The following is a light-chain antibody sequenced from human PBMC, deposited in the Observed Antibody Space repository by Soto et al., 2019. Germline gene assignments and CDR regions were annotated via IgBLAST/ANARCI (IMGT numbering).Light chain of an antibody. CDR1: QTVSNRY. Sequence: EIVLTQSPGTLSLSPWERATLSCWASQTVSNRYLAWYQQKPGQAPRLLIYGASSRDTGIPDRFSGRGSGTDFPLTISRLEPEDFAVYYCQQYDSSWTFGQGTKVDIK. J-gene: IGKJ1*01. V-gene: IGKV3-20*01. CDR2: GAS. CDR3: QQYDSSWT.